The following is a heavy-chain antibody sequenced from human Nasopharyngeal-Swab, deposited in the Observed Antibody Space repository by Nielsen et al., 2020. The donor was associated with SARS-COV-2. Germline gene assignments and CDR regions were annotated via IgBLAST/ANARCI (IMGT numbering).Heavy chain of an antibody. CDR3: ARDQGSAMGYYYGMDV. J-gene: IGHJ6*02. D-gene: IGHD5-18*01. CDR1: GGPISSYY. CDR2: IYYSGST. Sequence: SDILSLTFTVPGGPISSYYWSWIPQLPGKGLEWIGYIYYSGSTNYNPSLKSRVTISVDTSKNQFSLKLSSVTAADTAVYCCARDQGSAMGYYYGMDVWGQGTTVTVSS. V-gene: IGHV4-59*12.